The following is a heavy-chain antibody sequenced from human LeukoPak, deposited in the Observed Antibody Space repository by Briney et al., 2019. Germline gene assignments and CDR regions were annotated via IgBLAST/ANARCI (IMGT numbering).Heavy chain of an antibody. J-gene: IGHJ5*02. D-gene: IGHD4-17*01. CDR1: GFTFSSYS. V-gene: IGHV3-48*01. Sequence: GGSLRLSCAASGFTFSSYSMNWVRQAPGKGLEWVSYISSSSTIYYADSVKGRFTISRDNAKNSLYLQMNSLRAEDTAVYYCARDDYGEGWFDPWGQGTLVTVSS. CDR3: ARDDYGEGWFDP. CDR2: ISSSSTI.